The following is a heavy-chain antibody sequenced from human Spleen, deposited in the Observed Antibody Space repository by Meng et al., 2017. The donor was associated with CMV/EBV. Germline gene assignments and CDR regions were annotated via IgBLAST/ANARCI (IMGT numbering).Heavy chain of an antibody. D-gene: IGHD2-2*01. CDR3: ARDIVVVPAAHYYGMDV. V-gene: IGHV4-38-2*02. CDR2: IYHSGST. Sequence: SETLSLTCTVSGYSISSGYYWGWIRQPPGKGLEWIGSIYHSGSTYYNPSLKSRVTISVDTSKNQFSLKLSSVTAADTAVYYCARDIVVVPAAHYYGMDVWGQGTTVTVSS. CDR1: GYSISSGYY. J-gene: IGHJ6*02.